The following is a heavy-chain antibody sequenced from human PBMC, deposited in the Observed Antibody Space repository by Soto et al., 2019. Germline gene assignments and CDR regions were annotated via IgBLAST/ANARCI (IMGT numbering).Heavy chain of an antibody. CDR2: ISSSSSTI. CDR1: GFTFSSYS. D-gene: IGHD6-13*01. V-gene: IGHV3-48*02. CDR3: ARHLRQQLVYYYYGMDV. Sequence: EVQLVESGGGLVQPGGSLRLSGAASGFTFSSYSMNWVRQAPGKGLEWVSYISSSSSTIYYADSVKGRFTISRDNAKNSLYLQMNSLRDEDTAVYYCARHLRQQLVYYYYGMDVWGQGTTVTVSS. J-gene: IGHJ6*02.